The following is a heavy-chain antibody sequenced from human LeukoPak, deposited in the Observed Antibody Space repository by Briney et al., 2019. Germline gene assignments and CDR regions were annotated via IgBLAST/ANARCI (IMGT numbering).Heavy chain of an antibody. J-gene: IGHJ6*02. CDR3: AGGYSGYDYFDYYYGMDV. CDR2: ISGSGGST. D-gene: IGHD5-12*01. CDR1: GFTFSSYA. Sequence: GSLRLSCAASGFTFSSYAMSWVRQAPGKGLEWVPAISGSGGSTYYADSVKGRFTISRDNSKNTLYLQMNSLRAEDTAVYYCAGGYSGYDYFDYYYGMDVWGQGTTVTVSS. V-gene: IGHV3-23*01.